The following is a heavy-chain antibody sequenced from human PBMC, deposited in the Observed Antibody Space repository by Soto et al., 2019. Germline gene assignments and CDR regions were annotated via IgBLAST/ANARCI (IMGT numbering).Heavy chain of an antibody. CDR2: IYPGDSDT. V-gene: IGHV5-51*01. CDR1: GYTFTSHW. Sequence: PGESLKISCKGSGYTFTSHWIGWVRQMPGKGLEWMGIIYPGDSDTRYSPSFQGQVIISADKSITTAYLQWSSLKASDTTMYYCARLPALIRRGMDVWGQGTTVTVSS. CDR3: ARLPALIRRGMDV. D-gene: IGHD3-22*01. J-gene: IGHJ6*02.